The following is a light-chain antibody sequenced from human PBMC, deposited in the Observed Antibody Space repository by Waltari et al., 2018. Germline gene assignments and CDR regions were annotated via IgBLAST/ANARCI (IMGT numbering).Light chain of an antibody. Sequence: EIVLTQSPATLSLSPGEGATLSCRASQSVSSQLVWYQQKRGQTPRLLIYYASNRATGIPARFSGSGSGTDFTLTISILEPEAFAVYYCQQCNNSPPTFGQGTKVEIK. CDR1: QSVSSQ. V-gene: IGKV3-11*01. J-gene: IGKJ1*01. CDR2: YAS. CDR3: QQCNNSPPT.